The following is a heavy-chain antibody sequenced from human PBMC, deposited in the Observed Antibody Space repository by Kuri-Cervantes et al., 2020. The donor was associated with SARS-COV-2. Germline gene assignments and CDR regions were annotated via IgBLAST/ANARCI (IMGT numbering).Heavy chain of an antibody. CDR1: GGSFRGYY. V-gene: IGHV4-34*01. J-gene: IGHJ2*01. CDR2: INPTGDT. D-gene: IGHD6-19*01. Sequence: SQTLSLTCGFYGGSFRGYYWSWIRQPPGKGLEWIGEINPTGDTSYNPSLNSRVTISSDTSRSHFSLNLTSVTASDTAVYYCAKDLTIAVAGFNWYFDLWGRGTLVTVSS. CDR3: AKDLTIAVAGFNWYFDL.